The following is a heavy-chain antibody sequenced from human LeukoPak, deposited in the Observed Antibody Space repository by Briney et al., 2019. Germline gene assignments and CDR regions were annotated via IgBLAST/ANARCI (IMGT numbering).Heavy chain of an antibody. J-gene: IGHJ4*02. D-gene: IGHD3-22*01. V-gene: IGHV3-21*01. CDR3: ARGLYDSSGYIGRYYFDY. CDR1: GFTFSSYS. CDR2: ISSSSSYI. Sequence: GGSLRPSCAASGFTFSSYSMNWVRQAPGKGLEWVSSISSSSSYIYYADSVKGRFTISRDNAKNSLYLQMNSLRAEDTAVYYCARGLYDSSGYIGRYYFDYWGQGTLVTVSS.